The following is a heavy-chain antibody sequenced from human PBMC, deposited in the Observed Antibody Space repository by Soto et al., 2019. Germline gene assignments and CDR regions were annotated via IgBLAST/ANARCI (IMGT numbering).Heavy chain of an antibody. CDR1: GGSFRGYY. Sequence: QVQLQQWGAGLLKPSETLSLTCAVYGGSFRGYYWSWIRQPPGKGLEWIGEINHSGSTNYNPSLKSRVTISEDTSKNQFSLKVNSVTAADTAMYYCARGTWEARFDPWGQGTVVTVSS. V-gene: IGHV4-34*01. D-gene: IGHD1-26*01. CDR3: ARGTWEARFDP. CDR2: INHSGST. J-gene: IGHJ5*02.